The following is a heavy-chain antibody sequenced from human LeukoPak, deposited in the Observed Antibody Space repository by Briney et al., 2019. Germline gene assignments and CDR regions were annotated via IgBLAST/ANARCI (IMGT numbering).Heavy chain of an antibody. V-gene: IGHV3-23*01. CDR3: VKGLRSYGYSLFDY. D-gene: IGHD5-18*01. CDR1: GFTFSSYV. CDR2: ISGGGVTS. J-gene: IGHJ4*02. Sequence: GRSLRLSCAASGFTFSSYVMSWVRQAPGEGLEWASVISGGGVTSYYAASVTGRFTTSRDNFKIMIYLQMNSLGAEDTAVYYCVKGLRSYGYSLFDYWGQGSLVTVSS.